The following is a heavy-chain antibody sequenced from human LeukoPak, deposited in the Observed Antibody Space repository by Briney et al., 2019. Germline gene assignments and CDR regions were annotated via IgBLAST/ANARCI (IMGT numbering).Heavy chain of an antibody. Sequence: SETLSLTCTVSGGPISSSSYYWGWIRQPPGKGLEWIGSIYYSGSTYYNPSLKSRVTISVDTSKNQFSLKLSSVTAADTAVYYCARRGSGWYGNWFDPWGQGTLVTVSS. J-gene: IGHJ5*02. CDR2: IYYSGST. V-gene: IGHV4-39*01. CDR3: ARRGSGWYGNWFDP. D-gene: IGHD6-19*01. CDR1: GGPISSSSYY.